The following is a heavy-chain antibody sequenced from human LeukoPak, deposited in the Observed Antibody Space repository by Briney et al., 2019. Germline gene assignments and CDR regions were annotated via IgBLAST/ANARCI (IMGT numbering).Heavy chain of an antibody. D-gene: IGHD6-13*01. J-gene: IGHJ4*02. CDR2: IWYDGSNK. CDR1: GFTFSSYG. CDR3: ARGIWQQLFGY. Sequence: GGSLRLSCAASGFTFSSYGMHWVRQAPGKGLEWAAVIWYDGSNKYYADSVKGRFTISRDNSKNTLYLQMNSLRAEDTAVYYCARGIWQQLFGYWGQGTLVTVSS. V-gene: IGHV3-33*01.